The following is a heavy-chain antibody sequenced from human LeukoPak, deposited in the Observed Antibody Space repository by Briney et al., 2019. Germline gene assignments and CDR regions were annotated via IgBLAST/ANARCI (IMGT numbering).Heavy chain of an antibody. CDR3: AKVPLIAAPKHFDY. CDR2: ISGSGGST. J-gene: IGHJ4*02. CDR1: GFTFNSYW. D-gene: IGHD6-13*01. Sequence: GGSLRLSCAASGFTFNSYWMHWVRQTPGKGLEWVSTISGSGGSTYYADSVKGRFTISRDNSKNTLYLQMNSLRAEDTAVYYCAKVPLIAAPKHFDYWGQGTLVTVSS. V-gene: IGHV3-23*01.